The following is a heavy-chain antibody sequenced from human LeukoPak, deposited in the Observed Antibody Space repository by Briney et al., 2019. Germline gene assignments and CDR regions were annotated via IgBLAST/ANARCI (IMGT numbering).Heavy chain of an antibody. V-gene: IGHV3-30*18. CDR1: GFAFNTYG. J-gene: IGHJ5*02. CDR2: TSSDENIK. D-gene: IGHD6-19*01. CDR3: AKVPEPGIAVAGGRSWFDP. Sequence: GGSLRLSCAASGFAFNTYGMHWVRQAPGKGLEWVAVTSSDENIKNYADSVKGRFTISRDNSKNTLYLQMNSLRAEDTAVYYCAKVPEPGIAVAGGRSWFDPWGQGTLVTVSS.